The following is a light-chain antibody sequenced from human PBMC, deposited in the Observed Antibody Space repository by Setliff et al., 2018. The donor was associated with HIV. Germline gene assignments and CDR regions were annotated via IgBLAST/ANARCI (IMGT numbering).Light chain of an antibody. J-gene: IGLJ1*01. CDR1: RSDVGGYNY. V-gene: IGLV2-8*01. Sequence: QSVLAQPPSASGSLGQSVTISCTGTRSDVGGYNYVSWYQIQPGNAPRLIIYAVNKRPSWVSNRFSASKSGNAAYLTVSGLQAEDEADYYCSSYAGGDIYVFGSGTKVTVL. CDR3: SSYAGGDIYV. CDR2: AVN.